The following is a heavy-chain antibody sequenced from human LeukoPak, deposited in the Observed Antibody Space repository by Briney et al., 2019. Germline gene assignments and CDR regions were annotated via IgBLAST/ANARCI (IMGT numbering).Heavy chain of an antibody. J-gene: IGHJ6*02. CDR3: ARDLGSSRHYYYYYGMDV. Sequence: ASVKVSCKASGYTFTGYYMHWVRQAPGQGLEWMGWINPNTGGTNYAQNFQDRVTMTRDTSISTAYMELSRLRSDDTAVYYCARDLGSSRHYYYYYGMDVWGQGTTVTVSS. D-gene: IGHD1-26*01. CDR1: GYTFTGYY. CDR2: INPNTGGT. V-gene: IGHV1-2*02.